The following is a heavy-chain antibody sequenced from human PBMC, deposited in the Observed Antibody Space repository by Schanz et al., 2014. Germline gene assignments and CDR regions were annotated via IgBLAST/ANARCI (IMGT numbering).Heavy chain of an antibody. CDR2: IGNGGVTI. Sequence: EVQLLESGGGLVQPGGSLRLSCAASGFTFSSYAMSWVRQAPGKGLEWVSYIGNGGVTIYYAESVKGRFTISRDNSKNTLYLQMNSLRAEDTAVYYCAKTPREYCNYDNCPNWFDSWGQGTLVTASS. J-gene: IGHJ5*01. CDR1: GFTFSSYA. CDR3: AKTPREYCNYDNCPNWFDS. V-gene: IGHV3-23*01. D-gene: IGHD2-15*01.